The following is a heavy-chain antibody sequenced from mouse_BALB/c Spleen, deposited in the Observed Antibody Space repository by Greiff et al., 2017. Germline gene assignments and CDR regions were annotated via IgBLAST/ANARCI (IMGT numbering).Heavy chain of an antibody. V-gene: IGHV1-9*01. D-gene: IGHD2-2*01. CDR2: ILPGSGST. J-gene: IGHJ3*01. Sequence: QVQLQQSGAELMKPGASVKISCKATGYTFSSYWIEWVKQRPGHGLEWIGEILPGSGSTNYNEKFKGKATFTADTSSNTAYMQLSSLTSEDSAVYYCARFGYDGRSWFAYWGQGTLVTVSA. CDR1: GYTFSSYW. CDR3: ARFGYDGRSWFAY.